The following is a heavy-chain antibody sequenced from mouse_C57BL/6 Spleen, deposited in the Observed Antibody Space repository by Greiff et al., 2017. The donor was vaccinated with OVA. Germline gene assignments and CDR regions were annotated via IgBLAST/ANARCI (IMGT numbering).Heavy chain of an antibody. V-gene: IGHV3-6*01. CDR2: ISYDGSN. CDR1: GYSITSGYY. CDR3: ARATNYMDY. Sequence: EVKLQESGPGLVKPSQSLSLTCSVTGYSITSGYYWNWIRQFPGNKLEWMGYISYDGSNNYNPSLKNRISITRDTSKNQFFLKLNSVTTEDTATYYCARATNYMDYWGQGTSVTVSS. J-gene: IGHJ4*01.